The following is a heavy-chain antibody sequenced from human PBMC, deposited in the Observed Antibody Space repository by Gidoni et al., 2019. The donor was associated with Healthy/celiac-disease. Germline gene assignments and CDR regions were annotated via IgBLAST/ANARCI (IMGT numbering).Heavy chain of an antibody. V-gene: IGHV4-59*01. J-gene: IGHJ4*02. CDR3: AREDSSSWSPSYFDY. CDR2: IYYSGRT. Sequence: QVQLQESGPGLVKPSETLSLTCTVSGGSISSYYWSWIRQPPGKGLEWIGYIYYSGRTNYNPSLKSRVTISVDTSKSQFSLKLSSVTAADTAVYYCAREDSSSWSPSYFDYWGQGTLVTVSS. CDR1: GGSISSYY. D-gene: IGHD6-13*01.